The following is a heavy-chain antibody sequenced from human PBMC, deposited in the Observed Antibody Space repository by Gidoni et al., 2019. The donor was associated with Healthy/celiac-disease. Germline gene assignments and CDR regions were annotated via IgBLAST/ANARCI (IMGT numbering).Heavy chain of an antibody. V-gene: IGHV1-69*06. CDR1: RGTFSSYA. J-gene: IGHJ4*02. CDR2: IIPICGTA. D-gene: IGHD1-26*01. Sequence: QVQLLQSGAEVQKPASSVKVSCKASRGTFSSYANSWVRQAPGQGLEWMGGIIPICGTANYAQKFQGRGTITADKSTSTAYMELSSLRSEDTAVYYCAGIVGATLGWGQGTLVTVSS. CDR3: AGIVGATLG.